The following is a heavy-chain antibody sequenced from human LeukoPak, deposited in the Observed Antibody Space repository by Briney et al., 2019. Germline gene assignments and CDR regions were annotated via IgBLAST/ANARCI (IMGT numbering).Heavy chain of an antibody. CDR3: ARESTAGYNSSWYGFRN. CDR1: GFTFDDYG. CDR2: FNWNDGST. D-gene: IGHD6-13*01. V-gene: IGHV3-20*04. Sequence: PGGSLRLPCAAPGFTFDDYGIGGVRQPPGKGLGGVGGFNWNDGSTGSADSVTGRFTISRDIAKTSLYLPMNSIRVEDTAVYYCARESTAGYNSSWYGFRNWGQGTLVSVSS. J-gene: IGHJ1*01.